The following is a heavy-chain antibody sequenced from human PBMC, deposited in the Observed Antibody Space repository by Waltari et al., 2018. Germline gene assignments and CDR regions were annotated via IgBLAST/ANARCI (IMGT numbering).Heavy chain of an antibody. CDR3: ARDYGDY. D-gene: IGHD3-10*01. CDR2: IYYSGST. Sequence: RLQLQELGSGLVKPSETLSLTCTVLGGSISSSSYYWGWIRQPPGKGLEWIGSIYYSGSTYYNPSLKSRVTISVDTSKNQFSLKLSSVTAADTAVYYCARDYGDYWGQGTLVTVSS. V-gene: IGHV4-39*06. CDR1: GGSISSSSYY. J-gene: IGHJ4*02.